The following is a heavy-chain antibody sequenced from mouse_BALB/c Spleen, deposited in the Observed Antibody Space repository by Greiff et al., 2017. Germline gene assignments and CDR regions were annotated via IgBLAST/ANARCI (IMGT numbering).Heavy chain of an antibody. CDR3: ARRSYDYYAMDY. CDR1: GYSFTSYY. J-gene: IGHJ4*01. V-gene: IGHV1S135*01. Sequence: VQLQQSGPELMKPGASVKISCKASGYSFTSYYMHWVKQSHGKSLEWIGYIDPFNGGTSYNQKFKGQATLTVDKSSSTAYMHLSSLTSEDSAVYYCARRSYDYYAMDYWGQGTSVTVSS. D-gene: IGHD2-12*01. CDR2: IDPFNGGT.